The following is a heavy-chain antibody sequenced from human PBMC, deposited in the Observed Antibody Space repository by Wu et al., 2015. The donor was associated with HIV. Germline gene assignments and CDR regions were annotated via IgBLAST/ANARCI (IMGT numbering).Heavy chain of an antibody. D-gene: IGHD3/OR15-3a*01. J-gene: IGHJ4*02. CDR3: ARDVPLLGQI. Sequence: QVELVQSGAEVMRPGASVKLSCKARGYEFKIYYLHWVRQVPGQGLEWMGGVIPMFRTPKYGQRFKGRISIIAEESSTTVFMELRRLRSDDTASYFCARDVPLLGQIWGRGTLVAVTS. CDR2: VIPMFRTP. CDR1: GYEFKIYY. V-gene: IGHV1-69*01.